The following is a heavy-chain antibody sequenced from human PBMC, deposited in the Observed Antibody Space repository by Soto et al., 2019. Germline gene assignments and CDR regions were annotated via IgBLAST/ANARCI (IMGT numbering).Heavy chain of an antibody. J-gene: IGHJ6*02. D-gene: IGHD2-15*01. Sequence: QVQLVESGGGVVQPGRSLRLSCAASGFTFSSYAMHWVRQAPGKGLEWVAVILYDGSNKYYADSVQGRFTISRDNSKNTLLMEMSSLRTEDTAVDYCVREVEVMAVRGQGTTVTVPS. CDR1: GFTFSSYA. V-gene: IGHV3-30-3*01. CDR3: VREVEVMAV. CDR2: ILYDGSNK.